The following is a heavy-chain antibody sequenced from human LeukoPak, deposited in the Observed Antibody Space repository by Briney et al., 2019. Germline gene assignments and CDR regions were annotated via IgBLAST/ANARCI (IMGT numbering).Heavy chain of an antibody. CDR1: GFTFSAYG. CDR3: AKDPITMVTGSHFDY. J-gene: IGHJ4*02. CDR2: MRFDGSNT. V-gene: IGHV3-30*02. D-gene: IGHD4-23*01. Sequence: GGSLRLSCAASGFTFSAYGMHWVRQAPGKGLAWVAFMRFDGSNTYYADSVKGRFTVSRDNSQNTLYLQMNSLRTEDTAVYYCAKDPITMVTGSHFDYWGQGTLVTVSS.